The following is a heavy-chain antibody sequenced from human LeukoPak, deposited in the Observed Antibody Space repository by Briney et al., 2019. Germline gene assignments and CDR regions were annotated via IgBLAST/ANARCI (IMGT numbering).Heavy chain of an antibody. CDR3: ARDNIVAATIDY. CDR1: GYTFTSYY. CDR2: INPSGGST. J-gene: IGHJ4*02. D-gene: IGHD6-13*01. V-gene: IGHV1-46*01. Sequence: ASVKVSCKASGYTFTSYYMHWVRQAPGQGLEWMGIINPSGGSTSYAQKFQGRVTMTRDMSTSTVYMELSSLRSEDTAVYYCARDNIVAATIDYWGQGTLVTVSS.